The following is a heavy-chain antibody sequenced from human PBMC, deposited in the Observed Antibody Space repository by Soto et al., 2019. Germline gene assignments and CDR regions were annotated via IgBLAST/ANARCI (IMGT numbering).Heavy chain of an antibody. CDR3: AREPATAKPEGVDF. CDR1: GYTFSDYY. J-gene: IGHJ4*02. V-gene: IGHV1-2*02. Sequence: ASVRVSCKASGYTFSDYYIHWVRQAPGQGLEWMGWINPNSGGTKYAPKFQGGVTMTRDTSITTAYMELSRLRSGDTAVYYCAREPATAKPEGVDFWGQGTLVTVSS. D-gene: IGHD1-1*01. CDR2: INPNSGGT.